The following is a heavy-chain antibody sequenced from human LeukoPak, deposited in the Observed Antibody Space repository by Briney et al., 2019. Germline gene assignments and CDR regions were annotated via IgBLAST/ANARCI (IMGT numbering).Heavy chain of an antibody. J-gene: IGHJ4*02. D-gene: IGHD3-10*01. CDR1: GYTFTSYA. CDR3: ASGGSGSDLFDY. V-gene: IGHV1-69*13. Sequence: ASVKVSCKASGYTFTSYAMNRVRQAPGQGLEWMGGIIPIFGTANYAQKFQGRVTITADESTSTAYMELSSLRSEDTAVYYCASGGSGSDLFDYWGQGTLVTVSS. CDR2: IIPIFGTA.